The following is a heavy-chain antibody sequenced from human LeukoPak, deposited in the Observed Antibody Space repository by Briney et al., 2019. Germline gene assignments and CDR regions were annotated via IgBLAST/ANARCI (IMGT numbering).Heavy chain of an antibody. V-gene: IGHV3-7*01. CDR1: GITFSSYG. CDR2: IKKDGSEK. J-gene: IGHJ4*02. D-gene: IGHD5-18*01. CDR3: ARDLSGVTGYTYGRGIDY. Sequence: GGSLRLSCAASGITFSSYGMSWVRQAPRKGLEWVANIKKDGSEKYSVDSVKGRFTISRDNAKTSLYLQMNSLRAEDTAVYYCARDLSGVTGYTYGRGIDYWGQGTLVTVSS.